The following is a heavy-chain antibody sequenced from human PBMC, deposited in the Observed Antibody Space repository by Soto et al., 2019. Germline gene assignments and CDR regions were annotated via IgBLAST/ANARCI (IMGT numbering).Heavy chain of an antibody. CDR3: AKNQGVELVPLATVDWFDP. J-gene: IGHJ5*02. D-gene: IGHD1-26*01. V-gene: IGHV3-23*01. CDR1: GFTFSNFA. Sequence: GSLRLSCAASGFTFSNFAMNWVRQAPGRGLEWVSVISGSGGSTYYADSVKGRFTIPRDNSKSTVYLELNNLSAEDTAVYHCAKNQGVELVPLATVDWFDPWGQGSVVTVSS. CDR2: ISGSGGST.